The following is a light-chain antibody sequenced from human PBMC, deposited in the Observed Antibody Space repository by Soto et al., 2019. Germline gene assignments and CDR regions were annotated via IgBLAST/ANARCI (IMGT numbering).Light chain of an antibody. CDR1: QSVSSK. CDR2: SAS. CDR3: QQYNNWPET. Sequence: EIVLTQSPGTLSLSPGQRATLSCRASQSVSSKLAWYQQRPGQAPRLLIYSASTRATGIPARFSGSGSGTEFTLTISSLQSEDFAVYYCQQYNNWPETFGQGTKVDI. J-gene: IGKJ1*01. V-gene: IGKV3-15*01.